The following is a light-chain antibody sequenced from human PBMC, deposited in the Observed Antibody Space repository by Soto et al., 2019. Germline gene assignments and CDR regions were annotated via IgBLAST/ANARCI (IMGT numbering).Light chain of an antibody. CDR3: QQYYSYPHT. CDR1: QSVSTN. Sequence: EIVMTQSPATLSVSPGERATLSCRASQSVSTNLAWYQQKPGQAPRLLMYGASTRATGIPARFSGSGSGTEFTLTISSLQSEDFATYYCQQYYSYPHTFGQGTKVEIK. CDR2: GAS. V-gene: IGKV3-15*01. J-gene: IGKJ1*01.